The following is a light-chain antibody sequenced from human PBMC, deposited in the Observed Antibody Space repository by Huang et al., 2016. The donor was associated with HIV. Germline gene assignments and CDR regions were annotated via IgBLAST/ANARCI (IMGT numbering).Light chain of an antibody. V-gene: IGKV3D-15*01. Sequence: EIVMTQSPATLSVSSGERATLSCRASQGVSNNIAWYQQKPGQTPRLLFHGASTRATGIAAKFSGRGSGTDFTLTITSLQPEDSAVYYCQHYNNWPPWTFGPGTQVEI. J-gene: IGKJ1*01. CDR1: QGVSNN. CDR2: GAS. CDR3: QHYNNWPPWT.